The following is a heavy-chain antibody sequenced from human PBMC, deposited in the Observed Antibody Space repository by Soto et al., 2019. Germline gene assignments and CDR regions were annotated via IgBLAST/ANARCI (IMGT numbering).Heavy chain of an antibody. CDR1: GFTVSSNY. V-gene: IGHV3-53*01. D-gene: IGHD4-17*01. CDR3: ARVSRGYGDYVS. Sequence: GGSLRLSCAASGFTVSSNYMSWVRQAPGKGLEWVSVIYSGGSTYYADSVKGRFTISRDNSKNTLYLQMNSLRAEDTAVYYCARVSRGYGDYVSWGQGTLVTVSS. CDR2: IYSGGST. J-gene: IGHJ4*02.